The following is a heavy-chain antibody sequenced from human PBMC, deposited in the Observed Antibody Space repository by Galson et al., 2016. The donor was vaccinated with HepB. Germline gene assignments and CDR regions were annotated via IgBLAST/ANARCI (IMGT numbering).Heavy chain of an antibody. Sequence: SVKVSCKASGGTFSSYAISWVRQAPGQGLEWMGSIIPIFAKPLYAQKFHDRVTITADESTSTAYMELSSLRSEDTAVYYCAREAWEEWLDRYYFDYWGQGTLVTVSS. CDR1: GGTFSSYA. J-gene: IGHJ4*02. V-gene: IGHV1-69*13. CDR3: AREAWEEWLDRYYFDY. CDR2: IIPIFAKP. D-gene: IGHD6-19*01.